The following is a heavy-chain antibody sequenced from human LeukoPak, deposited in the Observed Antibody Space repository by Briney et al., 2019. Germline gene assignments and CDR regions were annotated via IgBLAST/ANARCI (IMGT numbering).Heavy chain of an antibody. CDR3: AKAPMVVVALDAFDI. CDR1: GFTVSSNY. Sequence: GGSLRLSCAASGFTVSSNYMSWVRQAPGKGLEWVSVIYSGGSTYYADSVKGRFTISRDNSKNTLYLQMNSLRAEDTAIYYCAKAPMVVVALDAFDIWGQGTMVTVSS. J-gene: IGHJ3*02. V-gene: IGHV3-66*01. CDR2: IYSGGST. D-gene: IGHD3-22*01.